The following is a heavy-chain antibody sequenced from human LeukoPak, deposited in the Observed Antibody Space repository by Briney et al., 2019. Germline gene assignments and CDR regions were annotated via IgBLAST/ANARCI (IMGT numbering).Heavy chain of an antibody. CDR3: ARGLSGYASSLGY. D-gene: IGHD6-6*01. V-gene: IGHV3-74*01. CDR2: INSDGSST. Sequence: GGSLRPSCAASGFTFSSYWMHWVRQAPGKGLVWVSRINSDGSSTSYADSVRGRFSISRDNAKNTLYLQMNSLRAEDTAVYYCARGLSGYASSLGYWGQGTLVTVSA. J-gene: IGHJ4*02. CDR1: GFTFSSYW.